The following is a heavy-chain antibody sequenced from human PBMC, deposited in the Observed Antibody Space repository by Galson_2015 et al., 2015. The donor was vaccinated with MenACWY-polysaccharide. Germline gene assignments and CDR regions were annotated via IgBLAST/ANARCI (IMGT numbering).Heavy chain of an antibody. V-gene: IGHV3-30*18. CDR2: ISYDGSDK. Sequence: SLRLSCVASGFPFSSYAIHWVRQAPGKGLEWVAVISYDGSDKYYADSVKGRFTISRDNPKNTLYLQMNSLRAEDTAVYYCAKPFYGGNSYGAFNIWGQGTMVTVSS. D-gene: IGHD4-23*01. CDR1: GFPFSSYA. J-gene: IGHJ3*02. CDR3: AKPFYGGNSYGAFNI.